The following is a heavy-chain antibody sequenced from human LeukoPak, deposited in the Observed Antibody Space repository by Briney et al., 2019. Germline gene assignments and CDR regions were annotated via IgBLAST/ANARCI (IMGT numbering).Heavy chain of an antibody. CDR3: AQDRAWIEFYF. Sequence: PGGSLRLSCAASGFTFSSYGMTWVRQAPGKGLEWVSYISSSSSTIYYADSVKGRFTISRDNSKNTMYLQMNSLRAEDTAVYYCAQDRAWIEFYFWGQGTLVTVSS. D-gene: IGHD5-12*01. J-gene: IGHJ4*02. V-gene: IGHV3-48*01. CDR1: GFTFSSYG. CDR2: ISSSSSTI.